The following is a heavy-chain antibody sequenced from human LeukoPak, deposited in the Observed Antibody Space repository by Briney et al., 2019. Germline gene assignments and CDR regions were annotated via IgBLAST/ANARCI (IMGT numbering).Heavy chain of an antibody. J-gene: IGHJ6*03. CDR3: ARVVAVTGTPVYYMDV. V-gene: IGHV1-2*02. CDR1: GYMFTGYY. D-gene: IGHD6-19*01. CDR2: TNPNSGGI. Sequence: ASVKVSCKASGYMFTGYYMHWVRQAPGQGLEWMGWTNPNSGGINYAQKFQGRVTMTRDTSISTAYMDLNRLRSDDTAVYYCARVVAVTGTPVYYMDVWGKGTTVTVSS.